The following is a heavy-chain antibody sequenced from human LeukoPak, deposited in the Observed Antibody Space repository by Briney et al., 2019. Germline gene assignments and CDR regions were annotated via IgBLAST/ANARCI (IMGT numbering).Heavy chain of an antibody. Sequence: SEALSLTCTVSGGSISTYYWSWIRQPPGKGLEWIGYIYYSVYTDYNPSLKSRVTMSVDTSKNQFSLKLTSVTAADTAVYYCATLQSSGYDYSDYWGQGILVTVSS. CDR2: IYYSVYT. CDR1: GGSISTYY. CDR3: ATLQSSGYDYSDY. J-gene: IGHJ4*02. V-gene: IGHV4-59*08. D-gene: IGHD3-22*01.